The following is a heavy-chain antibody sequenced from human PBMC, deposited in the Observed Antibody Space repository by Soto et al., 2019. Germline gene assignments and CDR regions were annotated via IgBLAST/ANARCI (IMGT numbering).Heavy chain of an antibody. Sequence: TLSLTCTVSGGSIGSGGYYWSWIRQHPGKGLEWIGYIYYSGSTYYNPSLKSRVTISVDTSKNQFSLKLSSVTAADTAVYYCARDRANIAVAATPYYYYGMDVWGQGTTVTVSS. V-gene: IGHV4-31*03. J-gene: IGHJ6*02. D-gene: IGHD6-19*01. CDR2: IYYSGST. CDR1: GGSIGSGGYY. CDR3: ARDRANIAVAATPYYYYGMDV.